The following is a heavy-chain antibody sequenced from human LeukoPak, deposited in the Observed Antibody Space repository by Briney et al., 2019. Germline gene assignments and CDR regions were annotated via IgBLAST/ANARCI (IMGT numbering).Heavy chain of an antibody. CDR1: GGSISKTNW. CDR2: INQSGSA. V-gene: IGHV4-4*02. CDR3: ARHASAYVRNFQH. J-gene: IGHJ1*01. Sequence: PSETLSLTCAVSGGSISKTNWWSWVRQSPGTGLEWIGEINQSGSANYNPSLKSRVTISVDTSKNQFSLRLSSVTAADTAVYYCARHASAYVRNFQHWGQGTLVTVSS. D-gene: IGHD3-10*02.